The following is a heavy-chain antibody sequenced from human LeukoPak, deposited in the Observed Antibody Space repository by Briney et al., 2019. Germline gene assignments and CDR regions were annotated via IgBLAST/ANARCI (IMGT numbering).Heavy chain of an antibody. V-gene: IGHV1-46*01. J-gene: IGHJ5*02. Sequence: GASVRVSSEASGYTFTIYYMHWGREAPGEGGEWMGIINPSGGSTSYTQKFQGTVTMTTDTSTSTVYMELSSLRSEDTAVYYCARGSMRGWFDPWGQGTLVTVSS. CDR3: ARGSMRGWFDP. D-gene: IGHD3-16*01. CDR2: INPSGGST. CDR1: GYTFTIYY.